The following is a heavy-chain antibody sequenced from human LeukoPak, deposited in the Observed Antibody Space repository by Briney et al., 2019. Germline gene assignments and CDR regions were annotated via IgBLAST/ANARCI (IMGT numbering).Heavy chain of an antibody. Sequence: GGSLRLSCAASGFTFSSYGMHWVRQAPGKGLEWVAVIWFDGSIKYYADSVKGRFTISRDNSRNTLFLQMNSLRAEDTAVYYCARGVGLFENGGRGPLVTVS. J-gene: IGHJ4*02. CDR3: ARGVGLFEN. CDR2: IWFDGSIK. D-gene: IGHD3-16*01. V-gene: IGHV3-33*01. CDR1: GFTFSSYG.